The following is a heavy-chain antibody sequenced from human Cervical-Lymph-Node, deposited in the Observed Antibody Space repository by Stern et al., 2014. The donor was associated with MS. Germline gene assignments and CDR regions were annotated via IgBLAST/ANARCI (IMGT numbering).Heavy chain of an antibody. D-gene: IGHD4-17*01. CDR2: IIPLFGTA. CDR1: GGTFSSYP. J-gene: IGHJ6*02. CDR3: ASPVTLTVGAMDV. V-gene: IGHV1-69*12. Sequence: QVQLVQSGAEVKKPGSSVKLSCKASGGTFSSYPIIWVRQAPGQGLEWMGGIIPLFGTANYAQKFQGRVTITADGSSSTAYMELSSLRSEYTAVYYCASPVTLTVGAMDVWGQGTTVTVSS.